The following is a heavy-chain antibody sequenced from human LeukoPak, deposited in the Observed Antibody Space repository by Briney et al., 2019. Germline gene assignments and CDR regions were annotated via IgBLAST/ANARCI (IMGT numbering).Heavy chain of an antibody. CDR3: ARAPMVRGTKLNYYMDV. CDR1: GGSISSGNYY. D-gene: IGHD3-10*01. V-gene: IGHV4-61*02. CDR2: IYTSGST. J-gene: IGHJ6*03. Sequence: SQTLSLTCTVSGGSISSGNYYWNWIRRPAGKGLEWIGRIYTSGSTNYNPSLKSRVTMSVDTSKNQFSLKLSSVTAADTAVYYCARAPMVRGTKLNYYMDVWGKGTTVTVSS.